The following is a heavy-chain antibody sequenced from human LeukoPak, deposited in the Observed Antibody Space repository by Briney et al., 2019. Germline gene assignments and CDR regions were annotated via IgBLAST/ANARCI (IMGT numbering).Heavy chain of an antibody. CDR1: GGSISSYY. CDR3: ARHPLYSSGWYADAFDI. Sequence: PSETLSLTCTVSGGSISSYYWSWIRQPPGKGLEWIGYIYYSGSTNHNPSLKSRVTISVDTSKNQFSLKLSSVTAADTAVYYCARHPLYSSGWYADAFDIWGQGTMVTVSS. J-gene: IGHJ3*02. CDR2: IYYSGST. V-gene: IGHV4-59*08. D-gene: IGHD6-19*01.